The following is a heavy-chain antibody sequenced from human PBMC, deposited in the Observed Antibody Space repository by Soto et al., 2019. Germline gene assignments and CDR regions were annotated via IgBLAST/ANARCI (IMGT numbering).Heavy chain of an antibody. J-gene: IGHJ6*02. CDR1: GGSLSSGGYY. V-gene: IGHV4-30-4*08. CDR3: ARELVVAASQGPTHHGMDV. D-gene: IGHD2-15*01. CDR2: ISYSWTT. Sequence: SETLFLTCTVSGGSLSSGGYYWSWIRQPPGKGLEWIAYISYSWTTYYNPSLKSRVSISADTCKNQFSLELKSVTAADTAVYYCARELVVAASQGPTHHGMDVWGQGTTVTVSS.